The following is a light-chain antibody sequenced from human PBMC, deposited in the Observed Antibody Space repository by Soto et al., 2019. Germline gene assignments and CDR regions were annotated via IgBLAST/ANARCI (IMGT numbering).Light chain of an antibody. V-gene: IGKV1-27*01. Sequence: IQMTQSPSSLSASVGDTVTITCRASQGISDYLAWYQQKPGKVPKLLIYRASTLHSGAPSRFSGSGSGTGFTLTISSLQPEDFGTYYCQRYNNAPVTFGPGTKVDLK. CDR1: QGISDY. J-gene: IGKJ3*01. CDR3: QRYNNAPVT. CDR2: RAS.